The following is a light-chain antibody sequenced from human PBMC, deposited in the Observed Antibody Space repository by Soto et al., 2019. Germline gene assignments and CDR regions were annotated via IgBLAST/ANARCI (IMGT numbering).Light chain of an antibody. V-gene: IGKV3-20*01. CDR2: GAS. J-gene: IGKJ2*01. Sequence: ESMLTQSPGTLSLSPGDRATLSCRASRSVSSRYITWYQQKPGQAPRPLIYGASIRATGIPDRFSGSGSGTDFTLTISRLEAEDFAVYYCQQFSDSPPAFTFGQGTKLEI. CDR3: QQFSDSPPAFT. CDR1: RSVSSRY.